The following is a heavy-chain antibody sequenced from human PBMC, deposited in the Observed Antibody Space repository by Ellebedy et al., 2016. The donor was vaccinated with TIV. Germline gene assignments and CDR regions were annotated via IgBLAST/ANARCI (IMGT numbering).Heavy chain of an antibody. CDR1: GGSFSEFY. V-gene: IGHV4-34*01. CDR2: INHTGSS. CDR3: AGRAYNWNDGSLFDY. D-gene: IGHD1-1*01. Sequence: SETLSLTCAVYGGSFSEFYWNWIRQPPGKGLEWTGEINHTGSSNYNPSLKSRVSISLDTSKNQFSLKLSSVTAADAAVYYCAGRAYNWNDGSLFDYWGQGTLVTVSS. J-gene: IGHJ4*02.